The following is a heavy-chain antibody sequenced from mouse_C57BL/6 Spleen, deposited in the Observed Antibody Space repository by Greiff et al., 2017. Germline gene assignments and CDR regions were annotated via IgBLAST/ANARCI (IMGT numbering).Heavy chain of an antibody. CDR2: IDPETGCT. CDR3: TRWLFDY. V-gene: IGHV1-15*01. CDR1: GYTFTDYE. J-gene: IGHJ2*01. Sequence: VQLQQSGAELVRPGASVTLSCKASGYTFTDYEMHWVKQTPVHGLEWIGAIDPETGCTAYNQKFKGKAILTADKSSSTAYMELRSLTSGDSAVYYCTRWLFDYWGKGTTLTVSS.